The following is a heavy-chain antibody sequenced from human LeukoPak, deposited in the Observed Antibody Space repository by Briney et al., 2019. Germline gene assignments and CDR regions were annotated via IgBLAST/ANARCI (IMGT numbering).Heavy chain of an antibody. V-gene: IGHV3-7*01. Sequence: GWSVRLTRPASGCSFSNEWLSWVRQAPGKGVAGVGLSKVDGSEEYYVDSVRGRFTISSDNAKNSLYLQMNSLRVDDTAVYYCGRWARYCSSGSCYSWFEPWGQGTLVNVSS. J-gene: IGHJ5*02. D-gene: IGHD2-15*01. CDR1: GCSFSNEW. CDR2: SKVDGSEE. CDR3: GRWARYCSSGSCYSWFEP.